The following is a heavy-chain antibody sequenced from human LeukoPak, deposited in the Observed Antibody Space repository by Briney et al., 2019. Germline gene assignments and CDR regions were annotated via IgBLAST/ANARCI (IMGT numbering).Heavy chain of an antibody. CDR2: IYYSGST. CDR3: ARDRLRDGYNYRLDAFDI. CDR1: GGSISSYY. Sequence: PSETLSLTCTVSGGSISSYYWSWIRQPPGKGLEWIGSIYYSGSTYYNPSLKSRITISVDTSKNQFSLKLSSVTAADTAVYYCARDRLRDGYNYRLDAFDIWGQGTMVTVSS. D-gene: IGHD5-24*01. V-gene: IGHV4-59*12. J-gene: IGHJ3*02.